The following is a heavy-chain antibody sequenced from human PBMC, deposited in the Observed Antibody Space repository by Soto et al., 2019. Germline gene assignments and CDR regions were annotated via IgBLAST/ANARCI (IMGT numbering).Heavy chain of an antibody. CDR2: ITPIFGTA. CDR3: ARASYYDSSGYYFGFDP. Sequence: SVKVSCKASGGTFSSYAISWVREAPGQGLEWMGGITPIFGTANYAQKFQGRVTITADESTSTAYMELSSLRSEDTAVYYCARASYYDSSGYYFGFDPWGQGTLVTVSS. CDR1: GGTFSSYA. V-gene: IGHV1-69*13. J-gene: IGHJ5*02. D-gene: IGHD3-22*01.